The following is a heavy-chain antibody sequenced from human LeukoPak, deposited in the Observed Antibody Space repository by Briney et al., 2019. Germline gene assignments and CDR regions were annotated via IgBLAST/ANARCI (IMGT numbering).Heavy chain of an antibody. V-gene: IGHV1-2*02. CDR1: GYTFTGYY. CDR2: INPNSGGT. Sequence: ASVKVSCKASGYTFTGYYMHWLRQAPGQGLEWMGWINPNSGGTDYAQKFQGRVTMTRDTSITTAYMALSRLRSDDTAVYYCARGTGEGYTYGRYYFDYWGQGTLVTVSS. CDR3: ARGTGEGYTYGRYYFDY. J-gene: IGHJ4*02. D-gene: IGHD5-18*01.